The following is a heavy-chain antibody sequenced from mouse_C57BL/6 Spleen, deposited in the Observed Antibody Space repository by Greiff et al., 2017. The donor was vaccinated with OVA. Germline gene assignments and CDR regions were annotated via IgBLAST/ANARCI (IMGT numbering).Heavy chain of an antibody. D-gene: IGHD2-13*01. V-gene: IGHV14-2*01. CDR3: SDPCDKDY. CDR2: IYPGDGVT. CDR1: GFNFKDYY. Sequence: EVQLKESGAELVKPGASVKLSCTASGFNFKDYYMHWVKQRTEQGLEWIGRIYPGDGVTKYAPKFQGKATITADTSSNTAYLQLSSLTSEDSAVYYCSDPCDKDYWGQGTTLTVSS. J-gene: IGHJ2*01.